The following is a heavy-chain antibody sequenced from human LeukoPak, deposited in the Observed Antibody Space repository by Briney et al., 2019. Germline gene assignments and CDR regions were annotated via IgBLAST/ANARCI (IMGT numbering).Heavy chain of an antibody. CDR1: GGSISSYY. CDR2: IYYTGST. D-gene: IGHD3-3*01. J-gene: IGHJ4*02. CDR3: ARGMTVFGVVIPDY. Sequence: PSETLSLTCTVSGGSISSYYWTWIRQPPGMGLEWIRYIYYTGSTNYNPSLMSRITMSVDTSKNQFSLKLTSVTAADTAVYYCARGMTVFGVVIPDYWGQGTLVTVSS. V-gene: IGHV4-59*01.